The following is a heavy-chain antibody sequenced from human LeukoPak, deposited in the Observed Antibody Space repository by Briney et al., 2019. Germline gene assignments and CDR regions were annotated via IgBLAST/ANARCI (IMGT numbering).Heavy chain of an antibody. CDR2: ISGDGGST. D-gene: IGHD2-15*01. CDR3: VTEGLGYCSGGRCYYGMDV. CDR1: GFTFDDYA. Sequence: GGSLRLSCAASGFTFDDYAMHWVRQPPGKGLEWVSLISGDGGSTYYADSVKGRFTVSRDNSKNSLYLQMNSLRAEDTAVYYCVTEGLGYCSGGRCYYGMDVWGQGTTVTVSS. V-gene: IGHV3-43*02. J-gene: IGHJ6*02.